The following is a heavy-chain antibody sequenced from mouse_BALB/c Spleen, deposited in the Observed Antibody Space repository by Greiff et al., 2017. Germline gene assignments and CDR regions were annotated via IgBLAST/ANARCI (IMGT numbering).Heavy chain of an antibody. CDR2: IDPENGDT. CDR1: GFNIKDYY. V-gene: IGHV14-4*02. J-gene: IGHJ4*01. Sequence: EVQLQQSGAELVRSGASVKLSCTASGFNIKDYYMHWVKQRPEQGLEWIGWIDPENGDTEYAPKFQGKATMTADTSSNTAYLQLSSLTSEDTAVYYCNAYRYGSDVLYAMDYWGQGTSVTVSS. CDR3: NAYRYGSDVLYAMDY. D-gene: IGHD1-1*02.